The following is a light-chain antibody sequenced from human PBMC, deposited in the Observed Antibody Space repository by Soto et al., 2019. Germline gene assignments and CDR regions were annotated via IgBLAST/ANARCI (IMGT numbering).Light chain of an antibody. V-gene: IGKV3-11*01. CDR2: DAS. Sequence: EIVLTQSPATLSLSPGERATLSCRASQSVSSYLLWYQQKPGQTPRLLIYDASNRATGIPARFSGSGSETDFTLTISSLEPEDFAVYYCQQYGSAPFTFGPGTKVDIK. J-gene: IGKJ3*01. CDR3: QQYGSAPFT. CDR1: QSVSSY.